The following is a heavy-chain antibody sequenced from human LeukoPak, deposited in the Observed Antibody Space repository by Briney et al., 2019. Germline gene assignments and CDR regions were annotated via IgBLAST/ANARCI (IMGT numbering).Heavy chain of an antibody. CDR2: INHSGST. D-gene: IGHD4-11*01. CDR1: GGSFSGYY. J-gene: IGHJ4*02. CDR3: ARLYIPGYFDY. Sequence: SETLSLTCAVYGGSFSGYYWSWIRQPPGKGLEWIGEINHSGSTNYNPSLKSRVTISVDTSKNQFSLKLSSVTAADTAVYYCARLYIPGYFDYWGQGTLVTVSS. V-gene: IGHV4-34*01.